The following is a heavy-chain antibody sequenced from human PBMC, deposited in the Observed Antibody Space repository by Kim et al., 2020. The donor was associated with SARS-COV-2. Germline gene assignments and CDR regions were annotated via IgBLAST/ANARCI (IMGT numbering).Heavy chain of an antibody. CDR2: IYPGDSDT. CDR1: GYSFTSYW. V-gene: IGHV5-51*01. J-gene: IGHJ6*02. D-gene: IGHD6-6*01. Sequence: GESLKISCKGSGYSFTSYWIGWVRQMPGKGLEWMGIIYPGDSDTRYSPSFQGQVTISADKSISTAYLQWSSLKASDTAMYYCARLDDGKSSSSVRGLVYYGMDVWGQGTTVTVSS. CDR3: ARLDDGKSSSSVRGLVYYGMDV.